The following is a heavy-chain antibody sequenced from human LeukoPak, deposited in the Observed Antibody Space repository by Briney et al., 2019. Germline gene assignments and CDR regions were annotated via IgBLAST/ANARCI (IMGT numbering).Heavy chain of an antibody. D-gene: IGHD6-13*01. V-gene: IGHV3-21*01. CDR2: ISGSSTYI. Sequence: PGESLRLSCAASGFTFSTYSMSWVRQAPGKGLEWVSSISGSSTYIYYADSVKGRFTISRDNAKNSLYLQMNSLRAEDTAVYYCGRGPQQLVYSLHYWGQGTLVTVSS. CDR3: GRGPQQLVYSLHY. J-gene: IGHJ4*02. CDR1: GFTFSTYS.